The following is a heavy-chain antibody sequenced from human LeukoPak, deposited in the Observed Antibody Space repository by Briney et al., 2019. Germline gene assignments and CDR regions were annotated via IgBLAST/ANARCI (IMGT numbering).Heavy chain of an antibody. J-gene: IGHJ6*03. CDR3: ARDSSSSSTRYYYYYMDV. V-gene: IGHV3-30*01. CDR1: GFTFSSYA. Sequence: GGSLRLSCAASGFTFSSYAMHWVRQAPGKGLEWVAVISYDGSNKYYADSVKGRFTISRDNSKNTLYLQMNSLRAEDTAVYYCARDSSSSSTRYYYYYMDVWGKGTTVTVSS. D-gene: IGHD6-13*01. CDR2: ISYDGSNK.